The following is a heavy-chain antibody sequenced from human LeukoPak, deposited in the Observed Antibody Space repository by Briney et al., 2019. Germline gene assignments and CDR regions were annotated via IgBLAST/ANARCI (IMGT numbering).Heavy chain of an antibody. J-gene: IGHJ4*02. CDR3: ARHYSNYRLFDY. D-gene: IGHD4-11*01. Sequence: GESLKISCKGSGYSFTSYWIGWVRQIPGKGLEWMGIIYPGDSDTRYSPSFQAPVTISADKSTSTAYLQWSSLKASDTAMYYCARHYSNYRLFDYWGQGTLVTVS. CDR2: IYPGDSDT. CDR1: GYSFTSYW. V-gene: IGHV5-51*01.